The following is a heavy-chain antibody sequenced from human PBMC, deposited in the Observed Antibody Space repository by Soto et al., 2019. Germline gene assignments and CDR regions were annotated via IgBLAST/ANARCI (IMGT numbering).Heavy chain of an antibody. CDR1: GFTFNNYA. D-gene: IGHD3-10*01. CDR2: ISGGGDTT. J-gene: IGHJ4*02. CDR3: AKGRGGSGSLTHRVDF. V-gene: IGHV3-23*01. Sequence: EVQLLESGGGLVQPGGSLRLSCAASGFTFNNYAMTWVRQAPGKGLEWVSAISGGGDTTSYADSVKGRFTVSRDGSKNTLYLQMSSLRAEDTALYYCAKGRGGSGSLTHRVDFWGKGTLVTVSS.